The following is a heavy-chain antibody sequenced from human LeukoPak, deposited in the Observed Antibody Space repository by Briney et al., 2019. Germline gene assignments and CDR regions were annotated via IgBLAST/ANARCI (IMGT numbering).Heavy chain of an antibody. Sequence: ASVKVSCKASGYTFTGYYMHWVRQAPGQGLEWMGWINPNSGGTNYAQKFQGRVTMTRDTSISTAYLQWSSLKASDTAMYYCARVGRGGYYYRFDYWGQGTLVTVSS. V-gene: IGHV1-2*02. CDR1: GYTFTGYY. CDR2: INPNSGGT. J-gene: IGHJ4*02. D-gene: IGHD3-22*01. CDR3: ARVGRGGYYYRFDY.